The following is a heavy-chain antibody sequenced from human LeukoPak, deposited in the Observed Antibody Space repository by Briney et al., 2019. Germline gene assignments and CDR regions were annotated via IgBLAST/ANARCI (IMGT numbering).Heavy chain of an antibody. J-gene: IGHJ2*01. Sequence: SETLSLTCAVSGGSISSGGYSWSWIRQPPGKGLEWIGYIYHSGSTYYNPSLKSRVTISVDRSKNQFSLKLSSVTAADTAVYYCARDHLGYFDLWGRGTLVTVSS. CDR1: GGSISSGGYS. CDR3: ARDHLGYFDL. CDR2: IYHSGST. V-gene: IGHV4-30-2*01.